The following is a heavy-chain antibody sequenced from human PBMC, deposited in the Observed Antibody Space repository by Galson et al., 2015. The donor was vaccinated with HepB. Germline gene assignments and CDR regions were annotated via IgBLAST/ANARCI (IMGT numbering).Heavy chain of an antibody. CDR3: ARPQYSSSWFRGYYYYGMDV. D-gene: IGHD6-13*01. CDR2: ISYDGSNK. J-gene: IGHJ6*02. Sequence: SLRLSCAASGFTFSSYAMHWVRQAPGKGLEWVAVISYDGSNKYYADSVKGRFTISRDNSKNTLYLQMNSLRAEDTAVYYCARPQYSSSWFRGYYYYGMDVWGQGTTVTVSS. CDR1: GFTFSSYA. V-gene: IGHV3-30*04.